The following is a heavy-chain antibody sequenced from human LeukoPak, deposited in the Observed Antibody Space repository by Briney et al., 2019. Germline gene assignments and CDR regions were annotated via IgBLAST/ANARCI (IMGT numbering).Heavy chain of an antibody. V-gene: IGHV4-39*07. Sequence: SETLSLTCTVSGGSISSSTYYWGWIRQPPGKGLEWIGSIYYSGSTYDNPSLKSRLTIPVDTSKNQFSLKLTSVTAADTAIYYCARDQAYCSGGTCYSDWFDPWGQGTLVTVSS. J-gene: IGHJ5*02. CDR1: GGSISSSTYY. D-gene: IGHD2-15*01. CDR2: IYYSGST. CDR3: ARDQAYCSGGTCYSDWFDP.